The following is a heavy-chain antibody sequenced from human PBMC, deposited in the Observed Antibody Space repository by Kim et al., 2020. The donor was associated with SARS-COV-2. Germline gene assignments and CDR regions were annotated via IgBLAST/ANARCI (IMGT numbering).Heavy chain of an antibody. Sequence: ASVKVSCKASGYTFTGYYIHWVRQAPGQGLEWMGWVNPNNGDTNYAQKFRGRITMTRDTSISTAYMELNSLRSDDTAVYYCAAYDDVWGRYRYWGQGTLVPVSS. D-gene: IGHD3-16*02. CDR1: GYTFTGYY. J-gene: IGHJ4*02. V-gene: IGHV1-2*02. CDR3: AAYDDVWGRYRY. CDR2: VNPNNGDT.